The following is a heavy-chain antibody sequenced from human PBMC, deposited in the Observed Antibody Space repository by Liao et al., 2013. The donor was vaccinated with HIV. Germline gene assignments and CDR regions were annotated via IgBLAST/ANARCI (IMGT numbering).Heavy chain of an antibody. CDR3: ARQTSTWYAPFDS. D-gene: IGHD2-15*01. CDR2: MYYSGST. V-gene: IGHV4-59*08. J-gene: IGHJ4*02. CDR1: GDSISSYY. Sequence: QVQLQESGPGLVKPSETLSLTCTVSGDSISSYYWSWIRQPPGKGLEWIAYMYYSGSTNYNPSLKSRVTISIDTSKNQFSLRLSSVTAADTAVYYCARQTSTWYAPFDSWGQGTLVTVSS.